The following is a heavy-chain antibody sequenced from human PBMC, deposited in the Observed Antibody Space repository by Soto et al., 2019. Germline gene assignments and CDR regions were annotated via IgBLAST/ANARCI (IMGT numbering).Heavy chain of an antibody. CDR2: VNTYKGNT. V-gene: IGHV1-18*01. J-gene: IGHJ4*02. CDR1: GYSFTDYG. D-gene: IGHD1-7*01. CDR3: ARGRGNYMYFDY. Sequence: QVQLVQSGAEVKKPGASVKVSCKASGYSFTDYGFTWVRQAPGQGLEWMGWVNTYKGNTNYAQKFQGRVTMTTDTSTSTAYMELRGLRSDDTALYYCARGRGNYMYFDYWGQGTLVTVSS.